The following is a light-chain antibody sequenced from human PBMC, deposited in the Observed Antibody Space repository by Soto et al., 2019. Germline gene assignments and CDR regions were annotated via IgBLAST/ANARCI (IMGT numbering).Light chain of an antibody. J-gene: IGLJ1*01. CDR1: RSDVGGNKY. CDR3: SAFTGTTYV. Sequence: QSVLTLPAFVSGYPGQSITISCTGSRSDVGGNKYVSWYQQYPGKAPKLMICDVSNRPSGVSNRFSGSKSGNTASLTISGLQAEDEADYYCSAFTGTTYVFGTGTKVTVL. CDR2: DVS. V-gene: IGLV2-14*01.